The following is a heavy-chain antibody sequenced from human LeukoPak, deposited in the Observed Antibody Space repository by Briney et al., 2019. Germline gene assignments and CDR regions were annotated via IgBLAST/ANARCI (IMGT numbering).Heavy chain of an antibody. CDR3: AKDNARVLKLSSGEYYFDY. D-gene: IGHD3-10*01. Sequence: GGSLRLSCAASGFTFSSYAMSWVRQAPGKGLEWVSAISGSGGSTYYADSVKGRFTISRDNSKNTLYLQMNSLRAEDTAVYYCAKDNARVLKLSSGEYYFDYWGQGTLVTVSS. V-gene: IGHV3-23*01. J-gene: IGHJ4*02. CDR2: ISGSGGST. CDR1: GFTFSSYA.